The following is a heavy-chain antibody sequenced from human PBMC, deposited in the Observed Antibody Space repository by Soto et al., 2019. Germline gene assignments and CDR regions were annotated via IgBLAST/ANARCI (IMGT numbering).Heavy chain of an antibody. D-gene: IGHD3-3*01. Sequence: QVQLVESGGGVGQPGRSLRLSCAASGFSFSNFAMHWVRQPPGKGLEWVAIISYDGRNKYCADSVKGRFTNSRDNSKNTLNLKMGSLRPQVTTVYYWATTAFDFLGGPDIWGQGTMVSVSS. CDR2: ISYDGRNK. CDR1: GFSFSNFA. J-gene: IGHJ3*02. CDR3: ATTAFDFLGGPDI. V-gene: IGHV3-30*03.